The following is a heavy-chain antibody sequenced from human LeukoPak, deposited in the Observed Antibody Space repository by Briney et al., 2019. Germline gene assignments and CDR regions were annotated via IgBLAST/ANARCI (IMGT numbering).Heavy chain of an antibody. V-gene: IGHV3-9*03. CDR3: ARDQYSRSSRWFDP. D-gene: IGHD6-6*01. CDR2: ISWNSNII. CDR1: GFTFYDYA. J-gene: IGHJ5*02. Sequence: GGSLRLSCAASGFTFYDYAMHWVRQAPGKGLEWVSGISWNSNIIDYADSAKGRITISRDKAKNSMYLQRNRLREEEMAYYYSARDQYSRSSRWFDPWGQGTLLTVSS.